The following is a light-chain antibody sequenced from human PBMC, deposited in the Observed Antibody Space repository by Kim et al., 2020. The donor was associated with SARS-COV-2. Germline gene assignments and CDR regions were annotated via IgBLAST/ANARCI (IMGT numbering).Light chain of an antibody. CDR2: DSF. Sequence: DIQMTQSPSSLSASVGDRVTITCQASQDIKNNLNWYQQKPGKAPKVLIYDSFKLEEGVPPRFSGSGTGTDFTFTISSLQPQDIATYYCQQYADLYTFGQGTKLEI. J-gene: IGKJ2*01. CDR1: QDIKNN. CDR3: QQYADLYT. V-gene: IGKV1-33*01.